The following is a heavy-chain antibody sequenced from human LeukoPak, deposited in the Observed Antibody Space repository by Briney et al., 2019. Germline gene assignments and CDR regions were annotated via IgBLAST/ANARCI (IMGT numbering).Heavy chain of an antibody. CDR3: ARGGPYSGAYYYAY. Sequence: ASVKVSCKASGYTFTSYDINWVRQAPGQGLEWMGWMSPNSGNTGYAQKFQGRVSMTRNTSISTAYMEVISLRSEDTAVYYCARGGPYSGAYYYAYWGQGTLVTVS. V-gene: IGHV1-8*01. D-gene: IGHD1-26*01. CDR2: MSPNSGNT. CDR1: GYTFTSYD. J-gene: IGHJ4*02.